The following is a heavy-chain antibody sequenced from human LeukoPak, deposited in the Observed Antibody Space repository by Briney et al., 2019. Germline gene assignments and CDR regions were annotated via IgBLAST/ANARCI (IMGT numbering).Heavy chain of an antibody. CDR1: GGTFSSYA. CDR3: ARDHYDILTGPV. CDR2: IIPILGIA. V-gene: IGHV1-69*04. J-gene: IGHJ6*02. D-gene: IGHD3-9*01. Sequence: VASVKVSCNASGGTFSSYAISWVRQAPGQGLEWMGRIIPILGIANYAQKFQGRVTITADKSTSTAYMELSSLRSEDTAVYYCARDHYDILTGPVWGQGTTVTVSS.